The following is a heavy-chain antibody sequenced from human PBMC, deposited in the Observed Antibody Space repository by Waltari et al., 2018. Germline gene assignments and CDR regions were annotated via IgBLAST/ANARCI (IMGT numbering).Heavy chain of an antibody. Sequence: EEQLLESGGGLVQPGDSLRLSCAASGFRFSNYWMNWVRQATGKGLVWVARMSTCASSLSYADAVKVRFTISRDNAKNTLYLQMKRLRAADTAVYYCVRLAQRTYRSPVPGRHYYYGMDVWGQGTTVTVSS. CDR2: MSTCASSL. CDR1: GFRFSNYW. CDR3: VRLAQRTYRSPVPGRHYYYGMDV. J-gene: IGHJ6*02. V-gene: IGHV3-74*03. D-gene: IGHD3-10*01.